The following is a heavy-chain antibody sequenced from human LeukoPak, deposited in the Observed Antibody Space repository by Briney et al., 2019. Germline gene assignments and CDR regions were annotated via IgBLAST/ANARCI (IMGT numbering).Heavy chain of an antibody. D-gene: IGHD3-3*01. V-gene: IGHV4-34*01. Sequence: SETLSLTCAVYGGSFSGYYWSWIRQPPGKGLEWIGEINHSGSTNYNPSLKSRVTISVDTSKNQFSLKLSSVTAADTAVYYCARGPLRFLEWWYNWFDPWGQGTLVSVSS. CDR2: INHSGST. CDR1: GGSFSGYY. J-gene: IGHJ5*02. CDR3: ARGPLRFLEWWYNWFDP.